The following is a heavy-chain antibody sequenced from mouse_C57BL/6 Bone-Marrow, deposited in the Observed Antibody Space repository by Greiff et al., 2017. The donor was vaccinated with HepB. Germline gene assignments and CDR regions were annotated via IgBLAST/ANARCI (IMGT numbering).Heavy chain of an antibody. CDR2: IDPANGNT. CDR1: GFNSKNTY. Sequence: EVQLQQSVAGLVRPGASVKLCWTASGFNSKNTYMYWVKQRPEQGLEWIGRIDPANGNTKYAPKFQGKATITADTSSNTAYLQLSSMTSEDTAIYYCVYDGYYDYAMDSWGQADSVTASS. D-gene: IGHD2-3*01. J-gene: IGHJ4*01. CDR3: VYDGYYDYAMDS. V-gene: IGHV14-3*01.